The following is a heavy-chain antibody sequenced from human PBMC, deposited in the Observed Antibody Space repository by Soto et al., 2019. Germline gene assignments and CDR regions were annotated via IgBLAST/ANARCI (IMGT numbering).Heavy chain of an antibody. Sequence: QVQLVQSGAEVKKPGSSVKVSCQASGGTFNNFAFTWVRQAPGQGLEWLGGIMPVFDTVNNAQRYQGRVAITADEFTSTVYMEMSSLRSDDTAVYYCATATISPVSSAYHHYGMDVWGQGTTVTVSS. V-gene: IGHV1-69*01. CDR2: IMPVFDTV. J-gene: IGHJ6*02. CDR1: GGTFNNFA. D-gene: IGHD3-3*01. CDR3: ATATISPVSSAYHHYGMDV.